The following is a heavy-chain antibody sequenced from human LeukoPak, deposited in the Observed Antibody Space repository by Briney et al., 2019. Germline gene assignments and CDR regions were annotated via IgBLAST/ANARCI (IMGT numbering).Heavy chain of an antibody. CDR2: IYYSGST. CDR3: ARVRGGFGGDY. D-gene: IGHD3-16*01. CDR1: GGSISSSSYY. J-gene: IGHJ4*02. V-gene: IGHV4-39*01. Sequence: SETLSLTCTVSGGSISSSSYYWGWIRQPPGKGLEWIGSIYYSGSTYYNPSLKSRVTISVDTSKNQFSLKLSSVTAADTAVYYCARVRGGFGGDYWGQGTLVTVSS.